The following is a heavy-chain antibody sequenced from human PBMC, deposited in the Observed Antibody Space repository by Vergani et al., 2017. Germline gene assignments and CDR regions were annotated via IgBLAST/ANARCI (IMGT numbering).Heavy chain of an antibody. V-gene: IGHV3-73*01. CDR2: IRSKANSYAT. J-gene: IGHJ4*02. CDR1: GFTFSGSA. D-gene: IGHD3-10*01. CDR3: TRVGTMVRGVIRTDYYFDY. Sequence: VQLVESGGGVVQPGRSLRLSCAASGFTFSGSAMHWVRQASGKGLEWVGRIRSKANSYATAYAASVKGRFTISRDDSKNTAYLQMNSLKTEDTAVYYCTRVGTMVRGVIRTDYYFDYWGQGTLVTVSS.